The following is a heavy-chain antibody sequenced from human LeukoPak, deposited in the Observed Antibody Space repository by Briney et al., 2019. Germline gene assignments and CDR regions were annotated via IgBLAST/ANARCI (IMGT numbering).Heavy chain of an antibody. D-gene: IGHD2-15*01. J-gene: IGHJ4*02. CDR2: IGNNGGYT. V-gene: IGHV3-23*01. CDR1: GFTFSFYG. Sequence: GTSLRLSCAASGFTFSFYGMHWVRQAPGKGLEWVSAIGNNGGYTYYADSVQGRFTISRDNSKSTLCLQMNSLRAEDTAVYYCAKQLGYCSDGSCYFPYWGQGTLVTVSS. CDR3: AKQLGYCSDGSCYFPY.